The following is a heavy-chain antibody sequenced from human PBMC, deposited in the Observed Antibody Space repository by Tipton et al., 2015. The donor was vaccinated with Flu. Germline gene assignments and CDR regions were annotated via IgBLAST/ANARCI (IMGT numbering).Heavy chain of an antibody. V-gene: IGHV4-39*07. J-gene: IGHJ4*01. CDR1: GGSINSRSYY. D-gene: IGHD2-2*02. Sequence: TLSLTCTVSGGSINSRSYYWGWIRQPPGKGLEWIGNIYYSGVTYYNSSLKSRVTISIDKSRNQFSLKLKSVTAADPAVYYCAKDRGPLAFCTSSSCYIDHWGQGALVTVSS. CDR3: AKDRGPLAFCTSSSCYIDH. CDR2: IYYSGVT.